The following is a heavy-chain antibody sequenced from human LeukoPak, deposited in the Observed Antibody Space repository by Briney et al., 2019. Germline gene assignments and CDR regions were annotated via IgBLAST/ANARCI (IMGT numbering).Heavy chain of an antibody. V-gene: IGHV3-7*05. CDR1: GFTFSNYG. J-gene: IGHJ4*02. Sequence: GGSLRLSCAASGFTFSNYGIHWVRQAPGKGLEWLANINQDGSEKYYVDSVKGRFTISRDNAKNSLYLQMNSLRAEDTAVYYCTTFYSRLTDYWGQGTLVTVSS. CDR2: INQDGSEK. CDR3: TTFYSRLTDY. D-gene: IGHD2/OR15-2a*01.